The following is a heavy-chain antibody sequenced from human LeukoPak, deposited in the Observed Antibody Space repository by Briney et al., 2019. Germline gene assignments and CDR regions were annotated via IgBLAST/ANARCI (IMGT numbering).Heavy chain of an antibody. CDR2: IIDTGST. V-gene: IGHV4-34*12. CDR1: GGSFSGYY. CDR3: ARQTGSGLFILP. J-gene: IGHJ4*02. Sequence: PSETLSLTCAVYGGSFSGYYWTWTRQPPGKGLEWIGEIIDTGSTKYNSSLKSRVTISVDTSKNQFSLSLDSVTAADTAVYYCARQTGSGLFILPGGQGTLVTVSS. D-gene: IGHD3/OR15-3a*01.